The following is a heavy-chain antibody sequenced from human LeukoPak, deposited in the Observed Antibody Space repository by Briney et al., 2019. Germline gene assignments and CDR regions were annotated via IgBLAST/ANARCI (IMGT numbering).Heavy chain of an antibody. J-gene: IGHJ4*02. CDR1: GYTFTGYY. CDR2: INPKSGDT. V-gene: IGHV1-2*02. Sequence: ASVKVSFKASGYTFTGYYMHWVRQAPGQGLEWMGWINPKSGDTNSSQKFQGRVTMTRDTSISTAYMELSRLRSDDTAVYYCAKQVFSGWGYYFDHWGQGTQVTVSS. CDR3: AKQVFSGWGYYFDH. D-gene: IGHD6-19*01.